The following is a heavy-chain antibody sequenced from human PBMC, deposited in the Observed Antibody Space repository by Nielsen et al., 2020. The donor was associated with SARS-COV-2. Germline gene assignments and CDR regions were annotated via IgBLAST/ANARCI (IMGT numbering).Heavy chain of an antibody. Sequence: GESLKISCAASGFTFSSYAMSWVRQAPGKGLEWVAVISYDGSNKYYADSVKGRFTISRDNAKNSMSLQMNSLRVEDTAVYYCARDWSRAFDVWGQGTMVTVSS. J-gene: IGHJ3*01. V-gene: IGHV3-30*03. CDR1: GFTFSSYA. CDR3: ARDWSRAFDV. CDR2: ISYDGSNK.